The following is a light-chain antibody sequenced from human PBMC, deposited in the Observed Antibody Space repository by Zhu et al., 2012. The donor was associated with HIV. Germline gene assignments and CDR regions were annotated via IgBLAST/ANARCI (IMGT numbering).Light chain of an antibody. Sequence: EIVLTQSPGTLSLPPGETATLSCRTSQVVNSNYLAWYQQKPGQAPRPVIYGASTRAAGIPDRFSGSESGTDFTLTISRLEPEDFAVYSCQQFGSSPPTFGQGTKVE. CDR3: QQFGSSPPT. CDR2: GAS. CDR1: QVVNSNY. J-gene: IGKJ1*01. V-gene: IGKV3-20*01.